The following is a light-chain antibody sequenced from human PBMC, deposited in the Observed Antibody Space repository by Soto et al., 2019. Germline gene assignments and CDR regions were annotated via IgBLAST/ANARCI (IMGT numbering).Light chain of an antibody. CDR3: QQHRT. CDR1: QRISSW. CDR2: KAS. Sequence: DIQMTQSPSTLSASVGDRVTITCRASQRISSWLAWYQQKPGKAPKLLIYKASSLESGVPSRFSGSGSGTEFTLTISSLQPDDFATYYCQQHRTFGQGTKVEIK. V-gene: IGKV1-5*03. J-gene: IGKJ1*01.